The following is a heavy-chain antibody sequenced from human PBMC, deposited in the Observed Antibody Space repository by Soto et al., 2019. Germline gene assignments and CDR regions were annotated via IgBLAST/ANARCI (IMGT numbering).Heavy chain of an antibody. J-gene: IGHJ5*02. D-gene: IGHD2-15*01. CDR3: ARAEDVVVAGELFDP. Sequence: ASVKVSCKASGYTFTGYYMHWVRHSPGQGLEWMGWINPNSGGTNYAQKLQGRVTMTTDTSTSTAYMELRSLRSDDTAVYYCARAEDVVVAGELFDPWGQGTLVTVSS. CDR2: INPNSGGT. CDR1: GYTFTGYY. V-gene: IGHV1-2*02.